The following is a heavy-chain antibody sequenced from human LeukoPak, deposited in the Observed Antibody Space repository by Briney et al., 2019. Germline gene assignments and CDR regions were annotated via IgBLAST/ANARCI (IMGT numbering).Heavy chain of an antibody. CDR2: IRSDGSEG. V-gene: IGHV3-7*01. J-gene: IGHJ5*02. Sequence: GGSLRLSCAAPGFTFSTYWMSWVRQAPGKGLEWVANIRSDGSEGYYVDSVKGRFTISRDSAKNSLYLQLSGLRVEDTAVYYCARGGGDFGNWFDPWGQGTPVTVSS. CDR1: GFTFSTYW. D-gene: IGHD2-21*01. CDR3: ARGGGDFGNWFDP.